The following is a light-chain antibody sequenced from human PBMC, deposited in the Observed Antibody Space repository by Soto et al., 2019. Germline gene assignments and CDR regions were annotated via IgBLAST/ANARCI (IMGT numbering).Light chain of an antibody. CDR1: QSVSSSY. CDR2: GAS. Sequence: EIVLTQSPGTLSLSPGERATLSCRASQSVSSSYLAWYQQKPGQAPRLLIYGASSRPTALPAGFRGVGFGTYFPFSFSRLELEDLAVYYCQHYGTSPIPFGQGTRGEIK. J-gene: IGKJ5*01. CDR3: QHYGTSPIP. V-gene: IGKV3-20*01.